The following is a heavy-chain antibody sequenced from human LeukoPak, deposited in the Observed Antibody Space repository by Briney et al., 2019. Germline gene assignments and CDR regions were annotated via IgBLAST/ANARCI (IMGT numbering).Heavy chain of an antibody. CDR2: IGTDDST. CDR1: ASNFRYYA. D-gene: IGHD6-19*01. Sequence: AGGSLRLSCAASASNFRYYAMSWVRQAPGKWLEWVSSIGTDDSTFYADSVKGRFTIPRDNSKNMVYLQMNSLRAEDTAVYHCANTGPPPYPSGWTSPVVYYFDDWGQGTQVTVSS. J-gene: IGHJ4*02. V-gene: IGHV3-23*01. CDR3: ANTGPPPYPSGWTSPVVYYFDD.